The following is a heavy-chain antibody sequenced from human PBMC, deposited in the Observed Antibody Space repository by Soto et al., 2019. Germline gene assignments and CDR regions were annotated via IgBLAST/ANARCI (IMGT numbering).Heavy chain of an antibody. CDR2: ISGTGGST. CDR3: TTENDCTNGVCYLVPFG. J-gene: IGHJ4*02. D-gene: IGHD2-8*01. CDR1: GFTFNNHA. Sequence: GGFLRLSCGASGFTFNNHARNRVRQAPGKGLEWVATISGTGGSTYYADSVKGRFTISRDNSKNTLYLQMNSLKTEDTAVYYCTTENDCTNGVCYLVPFGWGQGTLVTVSS. V-gene: IGHV3-23*01.